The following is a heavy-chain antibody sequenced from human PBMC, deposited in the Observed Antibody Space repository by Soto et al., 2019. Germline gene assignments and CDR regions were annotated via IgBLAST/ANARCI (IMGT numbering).Heavy chain of an antibody. CDR1: GFTFSSYG. Sequence: QVQLVESGGGVVQPGRSLRLSCAASGFTFSSYGMHWVRQAPGKGLEWVAVISYDGSNKYYADSVKGRFTISRDNSKNTLYLHMNSLRAEDTAVYYCEKDGTIGLDYWGQGTLFTVSS. D-gene: IGHD1-1*01. CDR2: ISYDGSNK. J-gene: IGHJ4*02. CDR3: EKDGTIGLDY. V-gene: IGHV3-30*18.